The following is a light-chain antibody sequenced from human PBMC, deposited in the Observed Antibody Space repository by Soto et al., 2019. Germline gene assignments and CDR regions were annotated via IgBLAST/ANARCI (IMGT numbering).Light chain of an antibody. CDR3: QQTRAYPST. CDR1: QNINNY. CDR2: GAS. Sequence: DVRMTLTPTSLTASVADSVTITCRASQNINNYINWYQHKVGRAPKPLIYGASNLKSGVPSRFSGSGSGTDFTLTISSLQAEDFASYYCQQTRAYPSTFGGGTKVDIK. V-gene: IGKV1-39*01. J-gene: IGKJ4*01.